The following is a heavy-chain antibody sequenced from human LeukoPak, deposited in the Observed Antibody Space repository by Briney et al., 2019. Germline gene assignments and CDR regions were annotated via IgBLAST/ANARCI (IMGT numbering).Heavy chain of an antibody. Sequence: GGSLRLSCAASGFTFSIYAMSWVRQAPGKGLEWVSAISGSGGSTYYADSVKGRFTISRDNSKNTLYLQMNSLRAEDTAVYYCARDPMVTDRKYYFDYWGQGTLVTVSS. CDR2: ISGSGGST. J-gene: IGHJ4*02. CDR1: GFTFSIYA. V-gene: IGHV3-23*01. D-gene: IGHD5-18*01. CDR3: ARDPMVTDRKYYFDY.